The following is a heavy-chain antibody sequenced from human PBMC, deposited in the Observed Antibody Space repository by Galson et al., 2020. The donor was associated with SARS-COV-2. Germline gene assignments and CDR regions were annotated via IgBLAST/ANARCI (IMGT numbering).Heavy chain of an antibody. J-gene: IGHJ2*01. V-gene: IGHV4-39*01. D-gene: IGHD3-3*01. Sequence: SETLSLTCTVSGGSISSSNYYWGWIRQPPGKGLEWIGSINYSGATYSNPSLKSRVTMSVETSKNQFSLKLSSVTAADTAVYYCARRPTMATILAAWYFDFWGRGTLVTVSS. CDR3: ARRPTMATILAAWYFDF. CDR2: INYSGAT. CDR1: GGSISSSNYY.